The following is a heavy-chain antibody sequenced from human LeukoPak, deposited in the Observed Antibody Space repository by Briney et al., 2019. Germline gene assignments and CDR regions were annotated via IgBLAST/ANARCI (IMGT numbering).Heavy chain of an antibody. Sequence: GGSLRLSCAASGFTFSSYGMSWVRQAPGKGLEWVSAISGSGGSTYYADSVKGRFTISRDNAKNTLYLQMNSLRAEDTAVYFCAKSPVSSCRGSFCYPFDYWGQGNLVTVSS. CDR2: ISGSGGST. D-gene: IGHD2-15*01. CDR3: AKSPVSSCRGSFCYPFDY. V-gene: IGHV3-23*01. J-gene: IGHJ4*02. CDR1: GFTFSSYG.